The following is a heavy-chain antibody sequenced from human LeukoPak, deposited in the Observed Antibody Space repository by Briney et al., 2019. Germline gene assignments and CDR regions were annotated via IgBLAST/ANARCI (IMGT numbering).Heavy chain of an antibody. V-gene: IGHV4-38-2*02. J-gene: IGHJ4*02. CDR1: GYSISSGYY. Sequence: SETLSLTCTVSGYSISSGYYWGWIRQPPGKGLEWIGSIYHSGSTYYNPSLKSRVTISVDTSKNQFSLKLSSVTAADTAVYYCARGSNYYENYWGQGTLVTVSS. D-gene: IGHD3-22*01. CDR2: IYHSGST. CDR3: ARGSNYYENY.